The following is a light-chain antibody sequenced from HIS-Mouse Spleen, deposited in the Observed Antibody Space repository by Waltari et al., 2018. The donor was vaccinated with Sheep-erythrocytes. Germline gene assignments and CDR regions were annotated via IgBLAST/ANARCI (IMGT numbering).Light chain of an antibody. J-gene: IGKJ2*01. CDR3: LQDYNYPYT. CDR2: VST. V-gene: IGKV1-6*01. Sequence: AIQMTQSPSSLSASVGDRVTITCRASQGIRNELGWYQQKPGKAPKLLIYVSTSLQIGVPSWFSGSGSGTEFTLTISSLRPEDFATYYCLQDYNYPYTFGQGTKLEIK. CDR1: QGIRNE.